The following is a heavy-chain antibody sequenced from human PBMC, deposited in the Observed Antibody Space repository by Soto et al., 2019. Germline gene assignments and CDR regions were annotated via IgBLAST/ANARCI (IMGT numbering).Heavy chain of an antibody. J-gene: IGHJ6*02. CDR1: GGSVSSGSYY. CDR3: ARVDFDPTGYYYYGMDV. V-gene: IGHV4-61*01. CDR2: IYYSGST. Sequence: SETLSLTCTVSGGSVSSGSYYWSWIRQPPGKGLEWIGYIYYSGSTNYNPSLKSRVTISVDTSKNQFSLKLSSVTAADTAVYYCARVDFDPTGYYYYGMDVWGQGTTVTVSS. D-gene: IGHD3-9*01.